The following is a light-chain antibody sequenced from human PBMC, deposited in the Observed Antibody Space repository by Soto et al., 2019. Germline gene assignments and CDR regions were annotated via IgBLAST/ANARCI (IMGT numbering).Light chain of an antibody. Sequence: QSALTQPASVSGSPGQSITISCTGTSTDVGSHKLVSWYQQYPGNAPQLIIYEVRNRPSGISFRFSGSKSGNTASLTISGLQAEDEADYYCSSYTSKSSLIFGGGTKLTVL. CDR1: STDVGSHKL. J-gene: IGLJ2*01. CDR2: EVR. V-gene: IGLV2-14*02. CDR3: SSYTSKSSLI.